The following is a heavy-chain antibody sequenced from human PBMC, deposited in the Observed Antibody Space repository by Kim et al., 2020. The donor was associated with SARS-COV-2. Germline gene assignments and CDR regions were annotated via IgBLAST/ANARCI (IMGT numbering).Heavy chain of an antibody. CDR3: ARVVADPTEQQLVRPFDY. J-gene: IGHJ4*02. D-gene: IGHD6-13*01. Sequence: KSRVTISVDTSKNQFSLKLSSVTAADTAVYYCARVVADPTEQQLVRPFDYWGQGTLVTVSS. V-gene: IGHV4-31*02.